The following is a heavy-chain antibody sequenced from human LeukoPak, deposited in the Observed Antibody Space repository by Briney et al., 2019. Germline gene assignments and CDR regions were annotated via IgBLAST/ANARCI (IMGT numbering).Heavy chain of an antibody. CDR1: GGTFSSYA. V-gene: IGHV1-69*05. Sequence: EAAVKVSCKASGGTFSSYAISWVRQAPGQGLEWMGRIIPIFGTANYAQKFQGRVTITTDESTSTAYMELSSLRSEDTAVYYCARDELAITLDFGAFDIWGQGTMVTVSS. D-gene: IGHD3-10*01. CDR3: ARDELAITLDFGAFDI. CDR2: IIPIFGTA. J-gene: IGHJ3*02.